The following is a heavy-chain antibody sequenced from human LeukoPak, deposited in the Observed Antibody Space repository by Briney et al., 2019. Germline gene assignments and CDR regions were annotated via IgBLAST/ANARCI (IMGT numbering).Heavy chain of an antibody. D-gene: IGHD3-3*01. CDR1: GGSISSSSYY. CDR2: IYYSGST. CDR3: ARGSNDFWSGYYNWFDP. J-gene: IGHJ5*02. V-gene: IGHV4-39*07. Sequence: ASETLSLTCTVSGGSISSSSYYWGWIRQPPGKGLEWIGSIYYSGSTYYNPSLKSRVTISVDTSKNQFSLKLSSVTAADTAVYYCARGSNDFWSGYYNWFDPWGQGTLVTVSS.